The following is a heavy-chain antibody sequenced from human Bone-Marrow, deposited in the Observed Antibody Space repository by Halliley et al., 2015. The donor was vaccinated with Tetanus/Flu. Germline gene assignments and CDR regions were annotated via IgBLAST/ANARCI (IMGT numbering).Heavy chain of an antibody. V-gene: IGHV4-59*01. D-gene: IGHD6-19*01. J-gene: IGHJ4*02. CDR3: VTGKGWLPDY. Sequence: KGLEWIGYIYYSGSTNYNPSLKSRVPISVDTSKNQFSLNLSSVTAADTAVYYCVTGKGWLPDYWGQGTLVTVSS. CDR2: IYYSGST.